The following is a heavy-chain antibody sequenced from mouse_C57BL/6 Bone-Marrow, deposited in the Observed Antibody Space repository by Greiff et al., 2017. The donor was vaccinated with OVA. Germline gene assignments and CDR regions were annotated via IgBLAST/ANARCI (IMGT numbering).Heavy chain of an antibody. Sequence: VRWVDSGGDLVKLGGSLKLPGAASGFTFRSYAMSGVRNIPDKRREWVETISSGGSYTYYPDSVKGLFTIARDNAKNTLYLQMSSLKSEDTAMYYCARPVTYYFDYWGQGTTLTVSS. D-gene: IGHD2-13*01. J-gene: IGHJ2*01. V-gene: IGHV5-6*02. CDR2: ISSGGSYT. CDR3: ARPVTYYFDY. CDR1: GFTFRSYA.